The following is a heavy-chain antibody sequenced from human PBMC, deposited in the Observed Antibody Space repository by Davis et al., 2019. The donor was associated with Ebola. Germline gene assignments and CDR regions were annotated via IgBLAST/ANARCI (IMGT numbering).Heavy chain of an antibody. J-gene: IGHJ4*02. D-gene: IGHD6-13*01. Sequence: AASVKVSCKVSGYTFTRYGISWVRQAPGQGLEWMGIINPSGGTTSYAQKFQGRVTMTRDTSTSTVYMELISLRSEDTAVYYCASPGIAAGAPRYWGQGTLVTVSS. CDR2: INPSGGTT. CDR1: GYTFTRYG. V-gene: IGHV1-46*01. CDR3: ASPGIAAGAPRY.